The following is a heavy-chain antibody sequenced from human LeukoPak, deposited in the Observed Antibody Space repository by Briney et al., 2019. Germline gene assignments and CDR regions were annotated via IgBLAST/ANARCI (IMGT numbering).Heavy chain of an antibody. CDR2: INHSGST. D-gene: IGHD4-17*01. Sequence: SETLSLTCAVYGGSFSGYYWSWIRQPPGKGLEWIGEINHSGSTNYNPSLKSRVTISVDTSKNQFSLKLSSVTAADTAVYYCARSKSTVTTPPGAFDIWGQGTMVTVSS. CDR1: GGSFSGYY. J-gene: IGHJ3*02. V-gene: IGHV4-34*01. CDR3: ARSKSTVTTPPGAFDI.